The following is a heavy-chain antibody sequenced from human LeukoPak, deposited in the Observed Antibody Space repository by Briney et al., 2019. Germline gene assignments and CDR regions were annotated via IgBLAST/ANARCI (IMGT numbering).Heavy chain of an antibody. CDR1: GDSISSYY. CDR3: ARPGWVGATGAFHI. D-gene: IGHD1-26*01. CDR2: IHYSGNT. V-gene: IGHV4-59*01. Sequence: SETLSLTCTVSGDSISSYYWSWIRQPPRTGLEWIGYIHYSGNTNYNPSLKSRVSISVDTSNNQFSLKLSSVTAADTAVYYCARPGWVGATGAFHIWGQGALVTVSS. J-gene: IGHJ3*02.